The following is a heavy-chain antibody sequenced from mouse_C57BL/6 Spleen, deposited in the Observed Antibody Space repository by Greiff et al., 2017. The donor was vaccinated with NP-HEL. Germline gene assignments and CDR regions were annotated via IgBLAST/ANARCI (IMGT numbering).Heavy chain of an antibody. J-gene: IGHJ3*01. D-gene: IGHD2-4*01. CDR1: GYTFTSYG. CDR2: IYPRSGNT. CDR3: ASGDYEGFAY. Sequence: VQLQQSGAELARPGASVKLSCKASGYTFTSYGISWVKQRTGQGLEWIGEIYPRSGNTYYNEKFKGKATLTADKSSSTAYMELRSLTSEDSAVYFCASGDYEGFAYWGQGTLVTVSA. V-gene: IGHV1-81*01.